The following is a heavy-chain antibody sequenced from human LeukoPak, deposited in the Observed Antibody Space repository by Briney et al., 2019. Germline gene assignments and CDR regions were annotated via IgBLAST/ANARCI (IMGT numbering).Heavy chain of an antibody. D-gene: IGHD1-26*01. Sequence: GGSLRLSCAASGFTFSSYWMHWVRQAPGKGLVWVSRINTDGSSTTYADSVKGRFTISRDNAKNTLYLQMNSLRADDTAVYYCAKGLMGATPYYFDYWGQGTLVTVSS. CDR2: INTDGSST. CDR1: GFTFSSYW. V-gene: IGHV3-74*01. J-gene: IGHJ4*02. CDR3: AKGLMGATPYYFDY.